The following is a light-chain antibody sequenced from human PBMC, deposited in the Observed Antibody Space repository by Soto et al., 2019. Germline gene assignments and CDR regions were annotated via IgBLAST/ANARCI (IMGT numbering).Light chain of an antibody. CDR3: QQYNSYLIT. CDR1: QTINKY. V-gene: IGKV1-5*03. Sequence: DIQMTQSPSTLSASVGDRFTVTCRASQTINKYLAWYQQKPGKAPNLLIYTASTLKSGVPSRFSGSGSGTEFTLTISSLQPDDFATYYCQQYNSYLITFGQGTRLEI. CDR2: TAS. J-gene: IGKJ5*01.